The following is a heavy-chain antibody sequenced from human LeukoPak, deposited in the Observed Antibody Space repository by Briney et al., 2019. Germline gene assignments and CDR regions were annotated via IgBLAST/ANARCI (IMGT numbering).Heavy chain of an antibody. CDR3: ASSSAMVTHSFDY. J-gene: IGHJ4*02. CDR2: IYYSGST. CDR1: GXSISSYY. V-gene: IGHV4-59*08. D-gene: IGHD5-18*01. Sequence: SETLSLTCTVSGXSISSYYWSWIRQPPGKGLEWIGYIYYSGSTNYNPSLKSRVTISVDTSKNQFSLKLSSVTAADTAVYYCASSSAMVTHSFDYWGQGTLVTVSS.